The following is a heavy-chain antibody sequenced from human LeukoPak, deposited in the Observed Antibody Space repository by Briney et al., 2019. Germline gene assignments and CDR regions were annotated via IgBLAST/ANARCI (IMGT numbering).Heavy chain of an antibody. CDR2: ISGSGGST. V-gene: IGHV3-23*01. Sequence: PGGSLRRSCAASGFTFSSYAMSWVRQAPGKGLEWVSAISGSGGSTYYADSVKGRFTIARDNSKNTLYLQLNSLRADDTAVYYCARDRGALIHFDYWGQGTLVTVSS. J-gene: IGHJ4*02. CDR3: ARDRGALIHFDY. CDR1: GFTFSSYA. D-gene: IGHD3-10*01.